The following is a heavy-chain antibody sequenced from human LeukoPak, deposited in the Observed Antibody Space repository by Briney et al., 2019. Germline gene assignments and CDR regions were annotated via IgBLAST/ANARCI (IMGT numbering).Heavy chain of an antibody. Sequence: GGSLRLSCAASGFTFSSYAMSWVRQAPGKGLEWVSAISGSGGSTYYADSVKGRFTISRDNSKNTLYLQMNSLRAEDTAVYYCAKVSGGGLYYDGMDVWGQGTTVTVSS. V-gene: IGHV3-23*01. D-gene: IGHD1-14*01. CDR2: ISGSGGST. J-gene: IGHJ6*02. CDR1: GFTFSSYA. CDR3: AKVSGGGLYYDGMDV.